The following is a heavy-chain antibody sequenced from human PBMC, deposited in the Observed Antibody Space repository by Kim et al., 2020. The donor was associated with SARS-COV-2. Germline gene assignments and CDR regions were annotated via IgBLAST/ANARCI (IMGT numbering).Heavy chain of an antibody. D-gene: IGHD6-19*01. CDR3: ARDAKIAVAPTPGY. CDR1: GYTFTSYA. V-gene: IGHV1-3*01. CDR2: INAGNGNT. J-gene: IGHJ4*02. Sequence: ASVKVSCKASGYTFTSYAMHWVRQAPGQRLEWMGWINAGNGNTKYSQKFQGRVTITRDTSASTAYMELSSLRSEDTAVYYCARDAKIAVAPTPGYWGQGTLVTVSS.